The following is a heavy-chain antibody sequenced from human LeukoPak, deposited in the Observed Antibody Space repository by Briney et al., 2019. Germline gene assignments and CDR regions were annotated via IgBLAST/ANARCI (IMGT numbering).Heavy chain of an antibody. CDR2: ISGSGGST. CDR1: GFTFSSYA. CDR3: AKGLLWFGEEEGDAFDI. J-gene: IGHJ3*02. Sequence: PGGSLRLSCAASGFTFSSYAMSWVRQAPGKGLEWVSAISGSGGSTYYADSVKGRFTISRDNSKNTLYLQMNSLRAEDTAVYYCAKGLLWFGEEEGDAFDIWGQGTMVTVSS. V-gene: IGHV3-23*01. D-gene: IGHD3-10*01.